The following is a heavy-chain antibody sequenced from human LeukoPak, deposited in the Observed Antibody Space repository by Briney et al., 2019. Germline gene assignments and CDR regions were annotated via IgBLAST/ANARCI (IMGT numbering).Heavy chain of an antibody. J-gene: IGHJ4*02. CDR3: ARDFRKGVAAAGTFSDY. CDR2: INPNSGGT. V-gene: IGHV1-2*02. Sequence: GASVKVSCKASGYTFTGYYVHWVRQAPGQGLEWMGWINPNSGGTNYAQKLQGRVTMTRDTSISTAYMELSRLRSDDTAVYYCARDFRKGVAAAGTFSDYWGQGTLVTVSS. CDR1: GYTFTGYY. D-gene: IGHD6-13*01.